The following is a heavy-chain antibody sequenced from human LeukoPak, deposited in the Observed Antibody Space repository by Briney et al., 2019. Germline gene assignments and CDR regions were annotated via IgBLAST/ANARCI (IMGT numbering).Heavy chain of an antibody. Sequence: GGSLRLSCAASGFTFSSYVMSWVRQAPGKGLEWVSAISGSGGSTYYADSVKGRFTISRDNSKNTLYLQMNSLRAEDTAVYYCARTQGQWLVAFDIWGQGTMVTVSS. CDR2: ISGSGGST. V-gene: IGHV3-23*01. CDR1: GFTFSSYV. D-gene: IGHD6-19*01. J-gene: IGHJ3*02. CDR3: ARTQGQWLVAFDI.